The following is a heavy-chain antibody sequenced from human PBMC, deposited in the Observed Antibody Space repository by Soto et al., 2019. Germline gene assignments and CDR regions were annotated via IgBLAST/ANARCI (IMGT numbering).Heavy chain of an antibody. Sequence: SLRLSCAASGFTFSTYVMHWVRQAPGKGLEWVSFISHDGSKKQCADSVKGRFSISRDNSKNMLYLQMDSLRLEDTAVYYCAKDSSIHPFDYWGQGTLVTVSS. CDR2: ISHDGSKK. CDR3: AKDSSIHPFDY. J-gene: IGHJ4*02. D-gene: IGHD2-2*01. CDR1: GFTFSTYV. V-gene: IGHV3-30*18.